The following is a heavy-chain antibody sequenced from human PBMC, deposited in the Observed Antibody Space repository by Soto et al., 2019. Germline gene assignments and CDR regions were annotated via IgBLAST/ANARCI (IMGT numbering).Heavy chain of an antibody. CDR1: GYTFTSYY. V-gene: IGHV1-46*01. J-gene: IGHJ6*02. CDR3: ARDPHDYSFGDYYYGMDV. D-gene: IGHD4-4*01. Sequence: ASVKVSCKASGYTFTSYYMHWVRQAPGQGLEWVGIINPSGGSTSYAQKFQGRVTMTRDTSTSTVYMELSSLRSEDTAVYYCARDPHDYSFGDYYYGMDVWGQGTTVTVSS. CDR2: INPSGGST.